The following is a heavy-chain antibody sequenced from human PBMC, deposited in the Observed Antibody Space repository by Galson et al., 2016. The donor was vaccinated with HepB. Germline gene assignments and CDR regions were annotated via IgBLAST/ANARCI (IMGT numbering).Heavy chain of an antibody. D-gene: IGHD5-24*01. J-gene: IGHJ4*02. Sequence: ETLSLTCTVSGGSISFSSYYWAWIRQPPGKGLEWIGSIYYSGTTYYKPSLTSRGTISVDTSKTQFSLKLSSVTAADTAVYYCARNERRWLHSPYYFDSWGQGTLVAVSS. CDR3: ARNERRWLHSPYYFDS. V-gene: IGHV4-39*01. CDR2: IYYSGTT. CDR1: GGSISFSSYY.